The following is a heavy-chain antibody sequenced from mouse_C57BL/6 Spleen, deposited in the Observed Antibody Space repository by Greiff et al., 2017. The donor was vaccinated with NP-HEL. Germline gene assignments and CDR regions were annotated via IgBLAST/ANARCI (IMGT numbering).Heavy chain of an antibody. J-gene: IGHJ4*01. Sequence: VQLQQSGPGLVKPSQSLSLTCSVTGYSITSGYYWNWIRQFPGNKLEWMGYISYDGSNNYNPSLKNRISITRDTSKNQFFLKLNSVTTEDTATYYCARREDGFLYYYAMDYWGQGTSVTVSS. CDR2: ISYDGSN. CDR1: GYSITSGYY. CDR3: ARREDGFLYYYAMDY. D-gene: IGHD2-3*01. V-gene: IGHV3-6*01.